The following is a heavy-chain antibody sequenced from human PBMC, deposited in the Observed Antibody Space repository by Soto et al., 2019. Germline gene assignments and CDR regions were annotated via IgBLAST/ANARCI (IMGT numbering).Heavy chain of an antibody. D-gene: IGHD6-19*01. Sequence: ASVKVSCKASGYTFTSYGISWVRQAPGQGLEWMGRISAYNGNTNYAEKLQGRVTMTTDTSTSTAYMELRSLRSDDTAVYYCARYSSGWYYFDYWGQGTLVTVSS. CDR3: ARYSSGWYYFDY. CDR2: ISAYNGNT. V-gene: IGHV1-18*01. J-gene: IGHJ4*02. CDR1: GYTFTSYG.